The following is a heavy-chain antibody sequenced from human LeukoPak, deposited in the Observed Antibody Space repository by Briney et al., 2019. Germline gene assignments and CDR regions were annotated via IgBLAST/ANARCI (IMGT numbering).Heavy chain of an antibody. CDR1: GFTFSSYW. J-gene: IGHJ4*02. D-gene: IGHD2-2*01. Sequence: GGSLRLSCAASGFTFSSYWMSWVRQAPGKGLEWVANIKQDGSEKYYVDSVKGRFTISRDNAKNSLYLQMNSLRAEDTAVYYCARDHPYCSSTSCYLYFDYWGQGTLVTVSS. CDR2: IKQDGSEK. V-gene: IGHV3-7*01. CDR3: ARDHPYCSSTSCYLYFDY.